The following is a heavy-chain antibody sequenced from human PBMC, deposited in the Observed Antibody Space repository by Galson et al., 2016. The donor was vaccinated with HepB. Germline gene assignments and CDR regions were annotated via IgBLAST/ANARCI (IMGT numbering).Heavy chain of an antibody. D-gene: IGHD6-19*01. V-gene: IGHV5-51*01. CDR1: GYGFTSYW. J-gene: IGHJ4*02. CDR3: ARQRGVGGWYFDS. Sequence: QSGAEVKKPGESLKISCKGSGYGFTSYWLGWVRQMPGKGLEWMGVIYPGDSETTYSPSFRGQVTMSVDKSISTAYLQWSSLKALDSAMYFCARQRGVGGWYFDSWGQGTLVTVSS. CDR2: IYPGDSET.